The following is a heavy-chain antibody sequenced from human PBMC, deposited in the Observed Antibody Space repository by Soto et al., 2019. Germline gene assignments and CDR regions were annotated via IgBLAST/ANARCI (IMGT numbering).Heavy chain of an antibody. CDR2: IYHSGSP. V-gene: IGHV4-4*02. J-gene: IGHJ6*02. D-gene: IGHD3-10*02. Sequence: QVQLQESGPGLVKPSGTLSLTCAVSGGSISSSNWWSWVRQPPGKGLEGIGDIYHSGSPNYNPSLKRRVTISVDQSKNQFSLQLSSVTAAATAVYYCASVRGGYYYAMDVWGQGTTVTVSS. CDR1: GGSISSSNW. CDR3: ASVRGGYYYAMDV.